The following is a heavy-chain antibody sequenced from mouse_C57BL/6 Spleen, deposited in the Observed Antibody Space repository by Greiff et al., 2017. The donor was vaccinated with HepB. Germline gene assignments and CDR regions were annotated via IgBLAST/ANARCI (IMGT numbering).Heavy chain of an antibody. V-gene: IGHV1-80*01. CDR3: ARRDRGYAMDY. Sequence: VMLVESGAELVKPGASVKISCKASGYAFSSYWMNWVKQRPGKGLEWIGQIYPGDGDTNYNGKFKGKATLTADKSSSTAYMQLSSLTSEDSAVYFCARRDRGYAMDYWGQGTSVTVSS. CDR2: IYPGDGDT. J-gene: IGHJ4*01. D-gene: IGHD2-14*01. CDR1: GYAFSSYW.